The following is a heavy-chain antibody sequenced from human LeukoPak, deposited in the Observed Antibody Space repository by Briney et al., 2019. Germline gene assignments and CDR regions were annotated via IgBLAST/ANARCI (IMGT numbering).Heavy chain of an antibody. V-gene: IGHV4-59*11. J-gene: IGHJ6*03. CDR1: GGPISTHY. D-gene: IGHD3-10*01. CDR3: ERGATFRGTYYMDD. Sequence: SETLSLTCIVSGGPISTHYWSWSRQPPGKGLEWIGYNDYSGSTNYNPSLKSRVTISVDTSKNQFSLKLNSVTAADTAVYYCERGATFRGTYYMDDWGKGTTVTVSS. CDR2: NDYSGST.